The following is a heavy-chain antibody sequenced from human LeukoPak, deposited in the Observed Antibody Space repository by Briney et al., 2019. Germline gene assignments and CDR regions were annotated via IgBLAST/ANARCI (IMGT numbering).Heavy chain of an antibody. CDR2: IRSKANSYAT. D-gene: IGHD1-26*01. V-gene: IGHV3-73*01. CDR3: TRHVREADAFDI. J-gene: IGHJ3*02. CDR1: GFTFSGSA. Sequence: PGRSLRLSCAASGFTFSGSAMHWVRQASGKGLEWVGRIRSKANSYATAYAASVKGRFTISRDDSKNTAYLQMNSLKTEDTAVYYCTRHVREADAFDIWGQGTMVTVSS.